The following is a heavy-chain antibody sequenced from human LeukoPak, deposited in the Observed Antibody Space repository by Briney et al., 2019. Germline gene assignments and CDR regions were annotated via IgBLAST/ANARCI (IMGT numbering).Heavy chain of an antibody. CDR1: GFTFSSYG. D-gene: IGHD1-26*01. CDR3: ARLSPPKVGGYDAFDI. J-gene: IGHJ3*02. V-gene: IGHV3-30*02. Sequence: PGGSLRLSCAASGFTFSSYGMHWVRQAPGKGLGWVAFIRYDGSNKYYADSVKGRFTISRDNSKNTLYLQMNSLRAEDTAVYYCARLSPPKVGGYDAFDIWGQGTMVTVSS. CDR2: IRYDGSNK.